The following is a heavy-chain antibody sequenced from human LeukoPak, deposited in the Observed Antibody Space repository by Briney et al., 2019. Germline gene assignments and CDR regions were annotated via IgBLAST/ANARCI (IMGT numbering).Heavy chain of an antibody. CDR1: GFTFSSYS. D-gene: IGHD1-26*01. CDR3: VRDHYYSLDY. Sequence: PGGSLRLSCAASGFTFSSYSMNWVRQAPGKGLEWISYISSSSSAIYYADSVKGRSTISRDNAKNSLYLQMNSLRDEDTAVYYCVRDHYYSLDYWGQGTLVTVSS. J-gene: IGHJ4*02. CDR2: ISSSSSAI. V-gene: IGHV3-48*02.